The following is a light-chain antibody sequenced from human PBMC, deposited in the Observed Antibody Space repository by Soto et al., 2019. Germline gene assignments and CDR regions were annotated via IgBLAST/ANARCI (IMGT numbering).Light chain of an antibody. CDR3: QQADSIPFT. CDR2: AAS. J-gene: IGKJ4*01. Sequence: DIQMTQSPSFVSASVGERVTLTCRASQDISKWLAWYQQKPGRAPKILIFAASTLQRGVPSRFSGSGSWTDFTLTISSLQPEDSATYYCQQADSIPFTFGGGTKVDFK. CDR1: QDISKW. V-gene: IGKV1-12*01.